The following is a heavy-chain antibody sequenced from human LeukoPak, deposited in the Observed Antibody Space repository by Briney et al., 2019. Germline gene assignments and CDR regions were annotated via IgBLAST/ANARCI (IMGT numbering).Heavy chain of an antibody. CDR3: ARFARFGDLQGGGYFDY. V-gene: IGHV4-39*01. CDR1: GGSISSSSYY. D-gene: IGHD3-16*01. Sequence: SETLSLTCTVSGGSISSSSYYWGWIRQPPGKGLEWIGSIYYSGSTYYNPSLKSRVTISADTSKNQFSLKLSSVTAADTAVYYCARFARFGDLQGGGYFDYWGQGTLVTVSS. CDR2: IYYSGST. J-gene: IGHJ4*02.